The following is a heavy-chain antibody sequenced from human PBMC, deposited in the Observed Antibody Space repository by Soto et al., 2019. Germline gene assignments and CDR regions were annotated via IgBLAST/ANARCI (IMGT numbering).Heavy chain of an antibody. Sequence: ASVKVSRKASGYTFTSYYMHWVRQAPGQGLEWMGIINPSGGSTSYAQKFQGRVSMTRDTSTSTVYMELSSLRSEDTAVYYCATTSPRCSGGSCYSGYFDYWGQGTLVTVSS. J-gene: IGHJ4*02. CDR3: ATTSPRCSGGSCYSGYFDY. CDR2: INPSGGST. D-gene: IGHD2-15*01. V-gene: IGHV1-46*03. CDR1: GYTFTSYY.